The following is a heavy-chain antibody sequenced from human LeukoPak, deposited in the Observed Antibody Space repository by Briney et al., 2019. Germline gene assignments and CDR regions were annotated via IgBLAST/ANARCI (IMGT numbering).Heavy chain of an antibody. Sequence: QPGGSLRLSCAASGFTFSSYEMNWVRQAPGKGLEWVSYISSSGSTIYYADSVKGRFTISRDNSKNTLYLQMNSLRAEDTAVYYCAKSRSRNMITFGGVENWFDPWGQGTLVTVSS. CDR2: ISSSGSTI. CDR3: AKSRSRNMITFGGVENWFDP. V-gene: IGHV3-48*03. J-gene: IGHJ5*02. D-gene: IGHD3-16*01. CDR1: GFTFSSYE.